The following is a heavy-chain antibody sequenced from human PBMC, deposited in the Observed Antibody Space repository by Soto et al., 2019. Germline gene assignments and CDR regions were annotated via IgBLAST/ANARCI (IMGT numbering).Heavy chain of an antibody. Sequence: PSETLSLTCTVSGGSISSYYWSWIRQPPGKGLEWIGYIYYSGSTNYNPSLKSRVTISVDTSKNQSSLKLSSVTAADTAVYYCARFSTQRYYYEGTSNYYYYGMDVWGQGTTVTVSS. CDR1: GGSISSYY. V-gene: IGHV4-59*01. J-gene: IGHJ6*02. CDR3: ARFSTQRYYYEGTSNYYYYGMDV. D-gene: IGHD3-22*01. CDR2: IYYSGST.